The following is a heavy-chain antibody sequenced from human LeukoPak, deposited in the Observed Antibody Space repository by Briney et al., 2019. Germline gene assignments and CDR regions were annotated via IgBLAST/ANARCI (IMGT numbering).Heavy chain of an antibody. CDR2: IHYSGST. D-gene: IGHD3-22*01. CDR3: ASYYDSSGYHDY. V-gene: IGHV4-59*01. CDR1: GGSITNYY. J-gene: IGHJ4*02. Sequence: SETLSLTCTVSGGSITNYYWTWIRQPPGKGLEWIGYIHYSGSTNYNPSLKSRVTISVDTSKNQFSLKLSSVTAADTAVYYCASYYDSSGYHDYWGQGTLVTVSS.